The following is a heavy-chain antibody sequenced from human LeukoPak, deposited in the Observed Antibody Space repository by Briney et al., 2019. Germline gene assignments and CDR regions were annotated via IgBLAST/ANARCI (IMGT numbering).Heavy chain of an antibody. CDR3: ARDYLGYSGYDKRGFDY. Sequence: PGGSLRLSCAASGFTFSSYAMSWVRQAPGKGLEWVSAISGSGGSTYYADSVKGRFAISRDNSKNTLYLQMNSLRAEDTAVYYCARDYLGYSGYDKRGFDYWGQGTLVTVSS. CDR1: GFTFSSYA. J-gene: IGHJ4*02. D-gene: IGHD5-12*01. V-gene: IGHV3-23*01. CDR2: ISGSGGST.